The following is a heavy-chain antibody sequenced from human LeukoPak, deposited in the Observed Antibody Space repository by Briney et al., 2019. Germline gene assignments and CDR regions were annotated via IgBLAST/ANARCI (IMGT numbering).Heavy chain of an antibody. CDR2: ILPFVGIT. V-gene: IGHV1-69*04. Sequence: SVKVSCKASGDTFNSYAFSWVRQAPGQGLEWMGRILPFVGITNYAQRFQGRLTITADKATSTVSMDLTSLNSEDTAFYYCARCRMKPFAREYFDNWGQGTLVTVSS. J-gene: IGHJ4*02. CDR3: ARCRMKPFAREYFDN. D-gene: IGHD1-26*01. CDR1: GDTFNSYA.